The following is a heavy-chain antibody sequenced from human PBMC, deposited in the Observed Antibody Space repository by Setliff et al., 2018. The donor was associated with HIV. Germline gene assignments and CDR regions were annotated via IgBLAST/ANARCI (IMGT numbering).Heavy chain of an antibody. J-gene: IGHJ4*02. D-gene: IGHD5-12*01. CDR3: ARQVSIPGVAITPVDY. CDR1: GGSFSGYY. Sequence: SETLSLTCAVYGGSFSGYYWSWIRQSPGKGLEWIGEINHSGSTKYNPSLKSRVTISVDTSKNQFSLKLSSVTAADTAVYYCARQVSIPGVAITPVDYWGQGALVTVSS. CDR2: INHSGST. V-gene: IGHV4-34*01.